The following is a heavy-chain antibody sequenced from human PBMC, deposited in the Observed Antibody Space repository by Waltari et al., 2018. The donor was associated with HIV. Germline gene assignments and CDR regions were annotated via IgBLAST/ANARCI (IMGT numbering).Heavy chain of an antibody. V-gene: IGHV3-7*01. D-gene: IGHD6-19*01. Sequence: EVQLVESGGGLVQPGGYLRLSCAASGFPVSGCWMSWVRQAPGKGLEWVANINQDGGDKYYVESVKGRFTISRDNAKNSLYLQMNSLRAEDTALYYCARDYASSVAGTGYWGQGTLVTVSS. CDR1: GFPVSGCW. J-gene: IGHJ4*02. CDR3: ARDYASSVAGTGY. CDR2: INQDGGDK.